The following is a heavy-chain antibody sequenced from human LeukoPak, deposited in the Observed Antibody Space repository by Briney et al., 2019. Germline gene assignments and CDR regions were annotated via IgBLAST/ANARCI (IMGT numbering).Heavy chain of an antibody. CDR1: GGSISNYY. J-gene: IGHJ4*02. CDR3: ARDLEDGGSA. Sequence: SETLSLTCTVSGGSISNYYWSWIRQPPGKGLEWIGYIYHSGSTNYNPSLKSRVTISVDTSKNQFSLKLSSVTAADTAVYYCARDLEDGGSAWGQGTLVTVSS. V-gene: IGHV4-59*12. CDR2: IYHSGST. D-gene: IGHD2-15*01.